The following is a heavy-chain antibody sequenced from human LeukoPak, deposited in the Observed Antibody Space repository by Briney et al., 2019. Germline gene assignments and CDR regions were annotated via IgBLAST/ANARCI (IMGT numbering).Heavy chain of an antibody. V-gene: IGHV3-53*01. CDR3: ARRQDDSPLGY. CDR2: IYSSGST. D-gene: IGHD3-9*01. Sequence: GGSLRLSCAASGFSVSTNYMSWVRQAPGKGLEWVSVIYSSGSTYYADSVKGRFTISRDTSENTVYLQVNSLRADDTAVYYCARRQDDSPLGYWGQGTLVTVSS. CDR1: GFSVSTNY. J-gene: IGHJ4*02.